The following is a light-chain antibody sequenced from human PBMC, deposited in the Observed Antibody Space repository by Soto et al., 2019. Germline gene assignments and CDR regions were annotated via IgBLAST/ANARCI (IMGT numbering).Light chain of an antibody. V-gene: IGLV1-44*01. J-gene: IGLJ3*02. CDR3: AAWDDSLNGWV. Sequence: QSVLTQPPSASGTPGQRVTISCSGSSSNIGSNTVNWYQQLPGTAPKVLIYSDNQRPSGVPDRFSESKSGTSASLAISGLQSEDEADYYCAAWDDSLNGWVFGGGTKLTVL. CDR2: SDN. CDR1: SSNIGSNT.